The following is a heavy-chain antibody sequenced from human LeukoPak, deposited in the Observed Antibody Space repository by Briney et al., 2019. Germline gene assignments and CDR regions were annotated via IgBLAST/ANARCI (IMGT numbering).Heavy chain of an antibody. V-gene: IGHV1-24*01. J-gene: IGHJ4*02. CDR3: ATDLIPLYGGNSHFDY. CDR2: FDPEDGET. Sequence: ASVKVSCKVSGYTLTELSMHWVRQAPGKGLEWMGGFDPEDGETIYAQKFQGRVTMTEDTSTDTAYMELSSLRSEDTAVYYCATDLIPLYGGNSHFDYWGQGTLVTVSS. CDR1: GYTLTELS. D-gene: IGHD4-23*01.